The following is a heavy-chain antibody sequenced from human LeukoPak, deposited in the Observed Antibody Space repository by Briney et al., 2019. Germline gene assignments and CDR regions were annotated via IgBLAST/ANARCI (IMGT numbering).Heavy chain of an antibody. CDR3: AREILQYYYYTAV. Sequence: SQTLSLTCTVAGGSISSGADYWSWIRQPPGKGLEGIGYIFHSGSTYYNPSLKSRVTISVDRAKNQFSLKLSSVTAANTAVYYCAREILQYYYYTAVWGKAPTATVSS. J-gene: IGHJ6*03. V-gene: IGHV4-30-2*01. D-gene: IGHD4-11*01. CDR1: GGSISSGADY. CDR2: IFHSGST.